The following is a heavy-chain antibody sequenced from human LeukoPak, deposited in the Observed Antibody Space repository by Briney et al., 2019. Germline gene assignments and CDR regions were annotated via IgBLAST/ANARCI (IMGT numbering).Heavy chain of an antibody. V-gene: IGHV3-30*04. J-gene: IGHJ4*02. Sequence: PGGSLRLSCEASGFNFHNFAMHWVRQAPGKGLEWVAVISNDERNKYYTDSMKGRFTISRDNAKNTLYLQMHSLRVEDTAIYYCAKDALHCSGGSCPYSDHWGQGTPVTVSS. CDR3: AKDALHCSGGSCPYSDH. CDR2: ISNDERNK. D-gene: IGHD2-15*01. CDR1: GFNFHNFA.